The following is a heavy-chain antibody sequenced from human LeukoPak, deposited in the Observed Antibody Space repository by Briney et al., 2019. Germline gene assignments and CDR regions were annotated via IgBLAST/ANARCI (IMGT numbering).Heavy chain of an antibody. D-gene: IGHD6-6*01. CDR2: IYSGGST. CDR3: ARGPAPSPPDY. V-gene: IGHV3-53*01. CDR1: GFTVSSNY. Sequence: GGSLRLSSAASGFTVSSNYMSWVRQAPGKGLEWVSVIYSGGSTYYADSVKGRFTISRDNSKNTLYLQMNSLRAEDTAVYYCARGPAPSPPDYWGQGTLVTVSS. J-gene: IGHJ4*02.